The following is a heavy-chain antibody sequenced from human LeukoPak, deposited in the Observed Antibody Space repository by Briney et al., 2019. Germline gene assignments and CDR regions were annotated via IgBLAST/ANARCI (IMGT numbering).Heavy chain of an antibody. CDR3: ASRQLVHWRNYYYYGMDV. CDR1: GGTFSSYA. Sequence: GSSVKVSCKASGGTFSSYAISWVRQAPGQGLEWMGGIIPIFGTANYAQKFQGRVTITTDESTSTAYMELSSLRSEDTAVYYCASRQLVHWRNYYYYGMDVWGQGTTVTVSS. D-gene: IGHD6-13*01. J-gene: IGHJ6*02. CDR2: IIPIFGTA. V-gene: IGHV1-69*05.